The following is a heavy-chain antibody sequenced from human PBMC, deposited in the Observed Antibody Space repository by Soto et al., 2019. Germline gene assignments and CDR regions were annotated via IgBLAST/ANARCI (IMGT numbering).Heavy chain of an antibody. CDR1: GGSISSSSYY. CDR2: IYYSGST. CDR3: ARGPANSVIMITFGGVIDNSYFDY. D-gene: IGHD3-16*02. V-gene: IGHV4-39*01. J-gene: IGHJ4*02. Sequence: SETLSLTCTVSGGSISSSSYYWGWIRQPPGKGLEWIGSIYYSGSTYYNPSLKSRVTISVDTSKNQFSLKLSSVTAADTAVYYCARGPANSVIMITFGGVIDNSYFDYWGQGTLVTVSS.